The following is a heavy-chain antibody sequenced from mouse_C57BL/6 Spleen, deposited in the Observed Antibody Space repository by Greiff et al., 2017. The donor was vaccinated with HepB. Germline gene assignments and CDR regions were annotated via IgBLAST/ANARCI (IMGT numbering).Heavy chain of an antibody. V-gene: IGHV1-55*01. J-gene: IGHJ2*01. CDR3: ARSPPGTWVFDY. CDR2: IYPGSGST. CDR1: GYTFTSYW. Sequence: VQLQQPGAELVKPGASVKMSCKASGYTFTSYWITWVKQRPGQGLEWIGDIYPGSGSTNYNEKFKSKATLTVDTSSSTAYMQRSSLTSEDSAVYYCARSPPGTWVFDYWGQGTTLTVSS. D-gene: IGHD4-1*01.